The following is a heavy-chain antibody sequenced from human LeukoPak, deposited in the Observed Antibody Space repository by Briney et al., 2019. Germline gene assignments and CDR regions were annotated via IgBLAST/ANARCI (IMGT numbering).Heavy chain of an antibody. D-gene: IGHD3-22*01. CDR1: GYTFSSYA. J-gene: IGHJ4*02. V-gene: IGHV1-8*02. Sequence: ASVKVSCKASGYTFSSYAISWVRQAPGQGLEWMGGIIPMFGTRTYAPKFQGRVTMTRNTSISTAYMELSSLRSEDTAVYYCAKSGDSSGYYYVIGDPYYFDYWGQGTLVTVSS. CDR2: IIPMFGTR. CDR3: AKSGDSSGYYYVIGDPYYFDY.